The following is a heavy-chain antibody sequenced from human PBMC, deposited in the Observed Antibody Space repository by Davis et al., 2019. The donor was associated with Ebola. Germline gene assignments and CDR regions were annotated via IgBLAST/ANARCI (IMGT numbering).Heavy chain of an antibody. V-gene: IGHV3-30-3*01. CDR3: ARVAVAGMVGLYFDY. CDR2: ISYDGSNK. J-gene: IGHJ4*02. CDR1: GFTFSSYA. D-gene: IGHD6-19*01. Sequence: GESLKISCAASGFTFSSYAMHWVRQAPGKGLEWVAVISYDGSNKYYADSVKGRFTISRDNSKNTLYLQMNSLRAEDTAVYYCARVAVAGMVGLYFDYWGQGTLVTVSS.